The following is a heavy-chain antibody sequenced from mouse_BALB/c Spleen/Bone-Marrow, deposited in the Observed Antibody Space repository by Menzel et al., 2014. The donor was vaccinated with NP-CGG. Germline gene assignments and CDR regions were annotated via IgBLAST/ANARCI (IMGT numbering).Heavy chain of an antibody. Sequence: EVQPQQSGPELVKPGASVKISCKASEYTFTDYNMHWVKQSHGKSLEWIGYIYPYSGGTGYNQKFKSKATLTVDDSSFTAYMELRSLTTEDSAVYYCARSGIPYAMDYWDQGTSVTVSS. J-gene: IGHJ4*01. D-gene: IGHD5-2*01. CDR1: EYTFTDYN. CDR2: IYPYSGGT. V-gene: IGHV1S29*02. CDR3: ARSGIPYAMDY.